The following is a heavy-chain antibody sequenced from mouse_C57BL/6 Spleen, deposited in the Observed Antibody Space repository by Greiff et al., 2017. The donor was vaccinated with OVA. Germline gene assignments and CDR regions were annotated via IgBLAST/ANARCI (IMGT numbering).Heavy chain of an antibody. CDR1: GFSLSPSGMG. CDR3: ARNSYYFDY. J-gene: IGHJ2*01. CDR2: IYWDDDK. V-gene: IGHV8-12*01. Sequence: ESGPGILQSSQTLSLTCSFSGFSLSPSGMGVSWIRQPSGKGLELLAHIYWDDDKRYNPSLKSRLTISTYTSRNHVSLKITSVDAADTATYYCARNSYYFDYWGQGTTLTVSS.